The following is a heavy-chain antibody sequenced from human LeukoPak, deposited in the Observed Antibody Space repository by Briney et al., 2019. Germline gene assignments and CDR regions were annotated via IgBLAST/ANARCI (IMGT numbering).Heavy chain of an antibody. V-gene: IGHV3-74*03. CDR3: AKGTTGYQLLFPQVFDY. Sequence: QPGGSLRLSCAASGFTFSSNWMHWVRQAPGKGLVWVSLIKSDGRSTMYADSVKGRFTISRDNAKNTLYLQMNSLRAEDTAVYYCAKGTTGYQLLFPQVFDYWGQGTLVTVSS. CDR1: GFTFSSNW. CDR2: IKSDGRST. D-gene: IGHD2-2*01. J-gene: IGHJ4*02.